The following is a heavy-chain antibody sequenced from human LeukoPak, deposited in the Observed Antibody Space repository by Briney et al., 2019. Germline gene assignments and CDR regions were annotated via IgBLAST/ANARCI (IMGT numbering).Heavy chain of an antibody. CDR3: ARDPYNYNCNDENYYYGMDV. D-gene: IGHD1-1*01. CDR1: GYTFTSYG. Sequence: GASVKVSCKASGYTFTSYGISWVRQAPGQGLEWMGWISAYNGNTNYAQKLQGRVTMTTDTSTSTAYMELRSLRSDDTAVYYCARDPYNYNCNDENYYYGMDVWGKGTTVTVSS. CDR2: ISAYNGNT. V-gene: IGHV1-18*04. J-gene: IGHJ6*04.